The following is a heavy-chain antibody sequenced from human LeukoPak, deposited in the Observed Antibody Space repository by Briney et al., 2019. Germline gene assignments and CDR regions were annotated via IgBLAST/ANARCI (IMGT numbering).Heavy chain of an antibody. CDR2: ISGSGDTT. D-gene: IGHD2-15*01. J-gene: IGHJ4*02. Sequence: PGGSLRLSCAASGFTFSSYAMSWVRQAPGKGLEWASTISGSGDTTYYADSVKGRFTISRDNSKNTLYLQMNSLRAEDTAVYYCAKDRHYIVVVVAAIFDYWGQGTLVTVSS. V-gene: IGHV3-23*01. CDR1: GFTFSSYA. CDR3: AKDRHYIVVVVAAIFDY.